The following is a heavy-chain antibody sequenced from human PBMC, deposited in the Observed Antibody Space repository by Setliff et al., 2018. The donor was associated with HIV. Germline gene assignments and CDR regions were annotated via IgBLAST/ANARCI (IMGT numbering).Heavy chain of an antibody. V-gene: IGHV4-34*01. D-gene: IGHD6-13*01. J-gene: IGHJ4*02. Sequence: SETLSLTCAVYGGSFGAYYWTWIRQPPGKGLEWIGEINRSGNTKYNPSLKSRVTISIDTSKKQFSLKLNSVTAADTAVYYCVTSSSWSSRLNFWGQGMLVTVS. CDR3: VTSSSWSSRLNF. CDR2: INRSGNT. CDR1: GGSFGAYY.